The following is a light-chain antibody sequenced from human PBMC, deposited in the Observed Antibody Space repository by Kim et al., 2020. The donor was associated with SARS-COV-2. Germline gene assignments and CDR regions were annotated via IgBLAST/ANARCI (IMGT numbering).Light chain of an antibody. V-gene: IGKV1-5*03. Sequence: DIQMTQSPSTLSASVGDRVTITCRASQSLNSWVAWYQQKPGKAPDLLIYGTSTLQSGVPSRFSGSRSGTEFTLTISSLQPHDFATYYCQQYYTYPYTFGQGTKLEI. CDR1: QSLNSW. CDR2: GTS. J-gene: IGKJ2*01. CDR3: QQYYTYPYT.